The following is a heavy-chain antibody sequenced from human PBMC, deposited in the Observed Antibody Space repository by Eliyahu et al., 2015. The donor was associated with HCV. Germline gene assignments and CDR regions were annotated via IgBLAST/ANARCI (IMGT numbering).Heavy chain of an antibody. J-gene: IGHJ5*02. CDR2: IHYSGST. V-gene: IGHV4-59*01. D-gene: IGHD6-19*01. Sequence: QVQLQESGPGLVKPSETLSLTCTVXGGSITTYYWSWIRQPPGKGLEWSGYIHYSGSTNYNPSLKSRVTISVDTSKNQFSLNLTSVTAADTAMYYCASGGGGIAVTGTGGWFDPWGQGTLVTVSS. CDR3: ASGGGGIAVTGTGGWFDP. CDR1: GGSITTYY.